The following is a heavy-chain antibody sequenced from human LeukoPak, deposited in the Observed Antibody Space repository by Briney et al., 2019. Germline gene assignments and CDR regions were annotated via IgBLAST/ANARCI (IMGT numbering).Heavy chain of an antibody. J-gene: IGHJ6*02. CDR3: ARVVFSDYYYYGMDV. D-gene: IGHD2-8*01. Sequence: PGGSLRLSCAASGFTFSSYGMHWVRQAPGKGLEWVAVISYDGSNKYYADSVKGRFTISRDNSKNTLYLQMNSLRAEDTAVYYCARVVFSDYYYYGMDVWGQGTTVTVSS. CDR2: ISYDGSNK. V-gene: IGHV3-30*03. CDR1: GFTFSSYG.